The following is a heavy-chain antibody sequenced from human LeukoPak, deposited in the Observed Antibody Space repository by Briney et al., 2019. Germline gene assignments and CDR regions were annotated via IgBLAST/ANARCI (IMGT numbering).Heavy chain of an antibody. J-gene: IGHJ6*03. D-gene: IGHD4-23*01. Sequence: GFLRLSCAASGFIFSNYGMTWVRQAPGKGLEWVSSITGSGDNIYNTDSVKGRFTISRDNSKSTLYLQMNTLRSDDSAVYYCAKSVAASYYYLDVWGKGTTVTVSS. CDR2: ITGSGDNI. CDR1: GFIFSNYG. V-gene: IGHV3-23*01. CDR3: AKSVAASYYYLDV.